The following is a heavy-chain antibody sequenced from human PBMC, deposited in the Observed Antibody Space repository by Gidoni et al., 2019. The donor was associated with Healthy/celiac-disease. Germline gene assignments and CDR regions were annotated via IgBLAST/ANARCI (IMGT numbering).Heavy chain of an antibody. D-gene: IGHD1-1*01. V-gene: IGHV1-18*01. CDR3: ARDRFRRPLEQFPRVFDY. CDR1: GYTFTSYG. J-gene: IGHJ4*02. CDR2: ISAYNGNT. Sequence: QVQLVQSGAEVKKPGASVKVYCKASGYTFTSYGIRWVRQAPGQGLEWMGWISAYNGNTNYAQKLQGRVTMTTDTSTSTAYMELRSLRSADTAVYYCARDRFRRPLEQFPRVFDYWGQGTLVTVSS.